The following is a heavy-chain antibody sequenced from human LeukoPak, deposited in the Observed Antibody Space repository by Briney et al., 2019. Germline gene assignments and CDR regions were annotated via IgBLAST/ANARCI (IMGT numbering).Heavy chain of an antibody. Sequence: SETLSLTCTVSGGSISSYYWIWIRQPPGKGLEGSGYIYYSGSTNYNPSLKSRVTISVDTSKNQFSLNLSCVTAADTAVYYCARVRLGELSPPIDYWGQGTLVTVSS. CDR2: IYYSGST. CDR3: ARVRLGELSPPIDY. CDR1: GGSISSYY. V-gene: IGHV4-59*01. J-gene: IGHJ4*02. D-gene: IGHD3-16*02.